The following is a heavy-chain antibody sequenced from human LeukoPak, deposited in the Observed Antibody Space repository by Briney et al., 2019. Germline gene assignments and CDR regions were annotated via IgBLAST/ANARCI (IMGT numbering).Heavy chain of an antibody. V-gene: IGHV3-7*01. J-gene: IGHJ5*02. CDR2: IKQDGSEK. Sequence: GGSLRLSCAASGFTFSSYSMNWVRQAPGKGLEWVANIKQDGSEKYYVDSVKGRFTISRDNSKNMLYLQMNSLRAEDTAVYYCARDLGYCSSSSCFNWFDPWGQGTLVTVSS. CDR3: ARDLGYCSSSSCFNWFDP. CDR1: GFTFSSYS. D-gene: IGHD2-2*01.